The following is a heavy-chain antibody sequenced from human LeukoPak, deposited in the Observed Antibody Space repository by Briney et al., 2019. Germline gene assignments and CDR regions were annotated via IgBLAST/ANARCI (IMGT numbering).Heavy chain of an antibody. D-gene: IGHD3-10*01. J-gene: IGHJ4*02. Sequence: GGSLRLSCAASGFTVSSNYMSWVRQAPGRGLEWASVIYSGGTTYYADSVKGRFIISRDNSKNTLYLQMNSLRAEDTAVCYCARGLDGSGSYRLWGQGTLVTVSS. CDR1: GFTVSSNY. CDR2: IYSGGTT. CDR3: ARGLDGSGSYRL. V-gene: IGHV3-53*01.